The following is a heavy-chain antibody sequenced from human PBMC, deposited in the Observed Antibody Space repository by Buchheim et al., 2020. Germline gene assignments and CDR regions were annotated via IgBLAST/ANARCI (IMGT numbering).Heavy chain of an antibody. J-gene: IGHJ4*02. V-gene: IGHV3-74*01. CDR3: AREGVYGGYADLDY. CDR2: INSDGSST. D-gene: IGHD5-12*01. CDR1: GFPFSSYW. Sequence: EVQLVESGGGLVQPGGFLRLSCAASGFPFSSYWMHWVRQAPGKGLVWVSRINSDGSSTIYADSVKGRFTVSSDNAKNTEYVELNSLRAEDTAVYYCAREGVYGGYADLDYWGQGTL.